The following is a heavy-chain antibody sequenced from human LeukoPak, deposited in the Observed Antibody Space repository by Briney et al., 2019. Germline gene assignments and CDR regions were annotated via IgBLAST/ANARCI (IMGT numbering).Heavy chain of an antibody. V-gene: IGHV1-2*02. J-gene: IGHJ4*02. Sequence: ASVKVSCKASGYTFTDYYMNWVRQAPGQGLEWMGWINPKSGGTKYARKFQGRVTMTRDTSITTAYMELTILSSDDTAVFYCVRAGELDYWGQGTLVTVSS. CDR3: VRAGELDY. CDR1: GYTFTDYY. CDR2: INPKSGGT. D-gene: IGHD7-27*01.